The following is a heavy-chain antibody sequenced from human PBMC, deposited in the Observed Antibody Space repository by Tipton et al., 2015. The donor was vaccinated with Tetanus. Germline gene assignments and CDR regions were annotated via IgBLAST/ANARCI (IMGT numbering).Heavy chain of an antibody. CDR2: ISAYNGNT. Sequence: QMQLVQSGAEVKKPGASVKVSCKASGYTFTSYGISWVRQAPGQGLEWMGWISAYNGNTNYAQKLQGRVTMTKDTSTSTAYMELRSLGSDGPAVYYCARLITMIGAYDYWGQGTLVTVSS. D-gene: IGHD3-22*01. CDR3: ARLITMIGAYDY. V-gene: IGHV1-18*01. CDR1: GYTFTSYG. J-gene: IGHJ4*02.